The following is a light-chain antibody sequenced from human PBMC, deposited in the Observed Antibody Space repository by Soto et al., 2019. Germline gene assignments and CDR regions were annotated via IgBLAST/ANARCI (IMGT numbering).Light chain of an antibody. CDR2: GAS. CDR1: QSVSSSY. CDR3: QQCGTSSWT. Sequence: ESVLTQSPGTLSLSPGEGATLSCRASQSVSSSYLAWYQQKPGQAPRLLIYGASRRATGIPDRFSGSGSGTDFTLTISRLEPEDFAVYYCQQCGTSSWTFGQGTKVDIK. V-gene: IGKV3-20*01. J-gene: IGKJ1*01.